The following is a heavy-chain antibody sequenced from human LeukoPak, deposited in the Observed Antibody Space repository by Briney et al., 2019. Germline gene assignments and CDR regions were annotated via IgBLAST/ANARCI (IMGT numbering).Heavy chain of an antibody. Sequence: SETLSLTCTFSGGSIDSSSYYWDWIRQPPGKGLEWLGNIYYSGTTFYTSSLKSRVTISTDMSKNQFSLRLTSVTAADTAVYYCARQRADYFYHYMDVWGKGTTVIVSS. J-gene: IGHJ6*03. CDR3: ARQRADYFYHYMDV. CDR1: GGSIDSSSYY. CDR2: IYYSGTT. V-gene: IGHV4-39*01.